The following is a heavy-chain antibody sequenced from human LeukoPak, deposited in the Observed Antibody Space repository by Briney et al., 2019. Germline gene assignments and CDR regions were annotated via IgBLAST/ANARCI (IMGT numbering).Heavy chain of an antibody. D-gene: IGHD3-3*01. V-gene: IGHV4-34*01. Sequence: SETLSLTCAVYGGSFSGYYWSWIRQPPGKGLEWIGEINHGGSTNYTPSLQSRVTISVDTSKNQFSLKLSSVTAADTAVYYCARGLGYDFWSGYFGVHWFDPWGQGTLVTVSS. CDR1: GGSFSGYY. CDR2: INHGGST. J-gene: IGHJ5*02. CDR3: ARGLGYDFWSGYFGVHWFDP.